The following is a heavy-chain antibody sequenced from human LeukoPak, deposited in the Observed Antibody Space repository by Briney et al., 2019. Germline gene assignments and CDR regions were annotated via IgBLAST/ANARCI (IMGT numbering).Heavy chain of an antibody. CDR3: ARVKSAAGYYYYMDV. D-gene: IGHD6-13*01. J-gene: IGHJ6*03. CDR2: IYYSGST. CDR1: GGSISSSSYY. V-gene: IGHV4-39*01. Sequence: SETLSLTCTVSGGSISSSSYYWGWIRQPPGKGLEWIGSIYYSGSTYYNPSLKSRVTISVDTSKNQFSLKLSSVTAADTAVYYCARVKSAAGYYYYMDVWGKGTTVTVSS.